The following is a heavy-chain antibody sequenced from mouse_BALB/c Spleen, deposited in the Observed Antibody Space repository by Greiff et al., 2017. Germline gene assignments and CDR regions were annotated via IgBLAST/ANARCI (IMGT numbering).Heavy chain of an antibody. V-gene: IGHV5-6-5*01. J-gene: IGHJ4*01. CDR2: ISSGGST. Sequence: EVQLVESGGGLVKPGGSLKLSCAASGFTFSSYAMSWVRQTPEKRLEWVASISSGGSTYYPDSVKGRFTISRDNARNILYLQMSSLRSEDTAMYYCARGYDYDSVDYWGQGTSVTVSS. D-gene: IGHD2-4*01. CDR3: ARGYDYDSVDY. CDR1: GFTFSSYA.